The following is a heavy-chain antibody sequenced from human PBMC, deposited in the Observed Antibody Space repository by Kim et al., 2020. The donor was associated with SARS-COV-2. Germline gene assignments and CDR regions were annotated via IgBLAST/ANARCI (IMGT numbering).Heavy chain of an antibody. D-gene: IGHD4-17*01. CDR1: GFTFSSYA. CDR2: ISDSGVST. J-gene: IGHJ4*02. V-gene: IGHV3-23*01. CDR3: AKHTYGDYPIFDY. Sequence: GGSLRLSCAASGFTFSSYAMSWVRQAPGKGLEWVSTISDSGVSTYYADSVKGRLTISRDKSKNTLYLQMTSLRAEDTAVYYCAKHTYGDYPIFDYWGQGTLVTVSS.